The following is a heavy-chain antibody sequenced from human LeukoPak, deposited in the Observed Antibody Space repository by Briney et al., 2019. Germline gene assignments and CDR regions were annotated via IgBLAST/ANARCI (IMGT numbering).Heavy chain of an antibody. D-gene: IGHD6-19*01. CDR2: IYPGDSDT. CDR1: GYRFTSYW. CDR3: ARRGRLYYFDY. Sequence: GESLKISCQCSGYRFTSYWIAWVRQMPGKGLEWMGIIYPGDSDTRYSPSFQGQVTLSADKSISTAYLQWSSLKASDTAMYYSARRGRLYYFDYWGQGTLVTVSS. J-gene: IGHJ4*02. V-gene: IGHV5-51*01.